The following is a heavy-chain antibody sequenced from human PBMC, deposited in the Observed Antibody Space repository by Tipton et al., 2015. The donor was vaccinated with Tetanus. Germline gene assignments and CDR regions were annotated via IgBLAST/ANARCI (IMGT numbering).Heavy chain of an antibody. CDR3: ASLPKHWLAPRGAP. CDR1: GGSVNSGTYY. V-gene: IGHV4-61*01. Sequence: TLSLTCSVSGGSVNSGTYYWSWIRQPPGKGLQWIGEVNHRGGSSYNPFLKSRATMSVDTSKNQFPLNLTSVTAADTAVYFCASLPKHWLAPRGAPWGQGTLVTVSS. D-gene: IGHD6-19*01. CDR2: VNHRGGS. J-gene: IGHJ5*02.